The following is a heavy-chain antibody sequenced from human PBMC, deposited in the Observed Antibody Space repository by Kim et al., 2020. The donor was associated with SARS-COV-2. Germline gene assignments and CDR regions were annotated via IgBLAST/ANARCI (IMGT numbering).Heavy chain of an antibody. V-gene: IGHV3-23*01. D-gene: IGHD3-10*01. CDR2: ISGSGGST. J-gene: IGHJ4*02. Sequence: GGSLRLSCAASGFTFSSYAMSWVRQAPGKGLEWVSAISGSGGSTYYADSVKGRFTISRDNSKNTLYLQMNSLRAEDTAVYYCANGRRRVGDFDYWGQGTLVTVSS. CDR3: ANGRRRVGDFDY. CDR1: GFTFSSYA.